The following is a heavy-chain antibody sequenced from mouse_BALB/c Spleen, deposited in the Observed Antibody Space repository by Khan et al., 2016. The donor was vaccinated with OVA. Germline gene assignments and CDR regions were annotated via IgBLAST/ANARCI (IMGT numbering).Heavy chain of an antibody. D-gene: IGHD1-1*01. CDR3: AAFGSYYVSFGH. Sequence: VQLQQSGPEVVKPGASVKMSCKASGYTFTSYVMHWVKQKPGQGLEWIGYIYPFNDATKFNEKFNGKATLTSDKSSRTAYMEFSNLTSEDSEVYYCAAFGSYYVSFGHWGQGTLVTVSA. J-gene: IGHJ3*01. CDR2: IYPFNDAT. CDR1: GYTFTSYV. V-gene: IGHV1S136*01.